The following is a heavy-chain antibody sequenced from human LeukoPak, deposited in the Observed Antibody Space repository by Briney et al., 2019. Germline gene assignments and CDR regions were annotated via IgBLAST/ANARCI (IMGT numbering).Heavy chain of an antibody. Sequence: ASVKVSCTASGYTFSNYDINWVRQVTGQGLEWMGWMNPDSGNTGYAQRFQGRVTLTRNPSSSTAYMEVSSLRSEDTAVYFCARGTTRNYGDFDYWGQGTLVTVSS. V-gene: IGHV1-8*01. CDR1: GYTFSNYD. J-gene: IGHJ4*02. CDR3: ARGTTRNYGDFDY. D-gene: IGHD3-10*01. CDR2: MNPDSGNT.